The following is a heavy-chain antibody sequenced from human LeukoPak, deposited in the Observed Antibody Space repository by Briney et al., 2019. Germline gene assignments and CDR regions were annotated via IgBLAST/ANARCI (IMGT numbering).Heavy chain of an antibody. D-gene: IGHD2-15*01. CDR3: ARESDIVVVVAPFGY. V-gene: IGHV1-2*02. J-gene: IGHJ4*02. Sequence: ASVKVSSKASGYTFTGYYMHWVRQAPGQGLEWMGWINPNSGGTNYAQKFQGRVTMTRDTSISTAYMELSRLRSDDTAVYYCARESDIVVVVAPFGYWGQGTLVTVSS. CDR2: INPNSGGT. CDR1: GYTFTGYY.